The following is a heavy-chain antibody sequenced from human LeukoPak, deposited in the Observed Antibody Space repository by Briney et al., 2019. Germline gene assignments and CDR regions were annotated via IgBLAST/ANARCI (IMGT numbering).Heavy chain of an antibody. Sequence: GGSLRLSCAASGFTFSSSWMHWVRQAPGKGLVWVSRITRDGSSTTYADSVKGRFTTSRDNAKDTLYLQMDSLRDDDTAVYYCARDPGYESWSPFWGGMDVWGNGTTVIVSS. CDR3: ARDPGYESWSPFWGGMDV. CDR1: GFTFSSSW. J-gene: IGHJ6*04. D-gene: IGHD3-16*01. CDR2: ITRDGSST. V-gene: IGHV3-74*01.